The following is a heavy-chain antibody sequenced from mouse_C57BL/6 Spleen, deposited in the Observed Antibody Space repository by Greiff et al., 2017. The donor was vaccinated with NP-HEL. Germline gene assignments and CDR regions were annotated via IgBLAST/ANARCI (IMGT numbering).Heavy chain of an antibody. Sequence: VQLQQPGAELVKPGASVKLSCKASGYTFTSYWMHWVKQRPGQGLEWIGMIHPNSGSTNYNEKFKSKATLTVDKSSSTAYMQLSSLTSEDSAVYYCARDYYGTLYAMDYWGKGTSVTVSS. CDR1: GYTFTSYW. D-gene: IGHD1-1*01. V-gene: IGHV1-64*01. CDR2: IHPNSGST. J-gene: IGHJ4*01. CDR3: ARDYYGTLYAMDY.